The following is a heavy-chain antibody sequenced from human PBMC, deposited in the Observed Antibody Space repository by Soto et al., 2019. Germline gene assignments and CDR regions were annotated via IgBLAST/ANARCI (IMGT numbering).Heavy chain of an antibody. CDR2: TSGGGDTT. V-gene: IGHV3-23*01. Sequence: EVQLLESGGGLVQPGGSLRLSCAASGFTFNNYAMTWVRQAPGKGLEWVSATSGGGDTTSYADSVKGRFTVSRDGSKNTLYLQMSSLRAEDTGLYYCAKGRGGSGSLTPRVDFWGQGTLVTVSS. D-gene: IGHD3-10*01. CDR3: AKGRGGSGSLTPRVDF. J-gene: IGHJ4*02. CDR1: GFTFNNYA.